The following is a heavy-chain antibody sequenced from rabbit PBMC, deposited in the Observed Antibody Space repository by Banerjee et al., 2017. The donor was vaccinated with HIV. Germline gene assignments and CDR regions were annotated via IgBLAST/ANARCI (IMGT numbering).Heavy chain of an antibody. Sequence: QSLEESGGRLVKPDETLTLTCTVSGIDLSSNAMCWVRQAPGKGLEWIACIYAGSSGSTYYASWAKGRFTISKTSSTTVTLQMTSLTAADTATYFCARDLAGVIGWNFGLWGPGTLVTVS. CDR2: IYAGSSGST. V-gene: IGHV1S40*01. D-gene: IGHD4-1*01. CDR3: ARDLAGVIGWNFGL. J-gene: IGHJ4*01. CDR1: GIDLSSNA.